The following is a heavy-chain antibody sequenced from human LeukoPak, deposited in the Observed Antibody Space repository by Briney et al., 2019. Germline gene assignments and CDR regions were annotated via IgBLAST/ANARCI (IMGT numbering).Heavy chain of an antibody. CDR1: GFTVSSNY. CDR3: ARGYGDYEPDAFDI. D-gene: IGHD4-17*01. Sequence: GGSLRLSCAASGFTVSSNYMSWVRQAPGKGLEWVSVIYSGGSTYYADFVKGRFTISRDNSKNTLYLQMNSLRAEDTAVYYCARGYGDYEPDAFDIWGQATMVTVSS. V-gene: IGHV3-66*02. J-gene: IGHJ3*02. CDR2: IYSGGST.